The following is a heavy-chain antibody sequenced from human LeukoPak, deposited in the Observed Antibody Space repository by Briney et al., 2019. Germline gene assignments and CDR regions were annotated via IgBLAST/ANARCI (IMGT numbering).Heavy chain of an antibody. D-gene: IGHD3-22*01. J-gene: IGHJ3*02. V-gene: IGHV4-30-4*01. CDR3: ARDLYYYDSSGYLNDAFDI. CDR1: GGSISSGDYY. Sequence: SQTLSLTCTVSGGSISSGDYYWSWIRQPPGKGLAWIGYIYYSGSTYYNPSLKSRVTISVDTSKNQFSLKLSSVTAADTAVYYCARDLYYYDSSGYLNDAFDIWGQGTMVTVSS. CDR2: IYYSGST.